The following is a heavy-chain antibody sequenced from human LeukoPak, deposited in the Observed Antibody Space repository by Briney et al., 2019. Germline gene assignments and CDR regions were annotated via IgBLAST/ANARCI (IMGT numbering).Heavy chain of an antibody. Sequence: SETLSLTYAVYGGSFSGYYWSWIRQPPGKGLEWIGEINHSGSTNYNPSLKSRVTISVDTSKNQFSLKLSSVTAADTAVYYCARVGSLSRGRNWFDPWGQGTLVTVSS. D-gene: IGHD6-13*01. CDR1: GGSFSGYY. CDR3: ARVGSLSRGRNWFDP. J-gene: IGHJ5*02. V-gene: IGHV4-34*01. CDR2: INHSGST.